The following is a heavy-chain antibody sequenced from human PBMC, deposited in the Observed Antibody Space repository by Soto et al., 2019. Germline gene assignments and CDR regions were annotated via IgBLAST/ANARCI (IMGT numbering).Heavy chain of an antibody. J-gene: IGHJ4*02. CDR1: GYTFTNYG. D-gene: IGHD6-19*01. Sequence: QVQLVQSGAEVKKPGTSVQVSCKASGYTFTNYGISWVRQAPGQGLEWMGWISAYNGITNYAQKLQGRVTMTTDSSTSTGHMELRSLISDDTAVYYCARGRAPALPAVYSSGWYDYWGQGTLVTVSS. V-gene: IGHV1-18*01. CDR2: ISAYNGIT. CDR3: ARGRAPALPAVYSSGWYDY.